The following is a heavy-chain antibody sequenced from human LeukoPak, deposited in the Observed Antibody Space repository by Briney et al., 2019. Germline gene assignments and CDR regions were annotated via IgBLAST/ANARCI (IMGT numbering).Heavy chain of an antibody. J-gene: IGHJ4*02. CDR3: ARDSHPYYYDSSGYFDY. D-gene: IGHD3-22*01. Sequence: SETLSLTCTVSGGSISSGSYYWSWIRQPAGKGLEWIGRIYTSGSTNYNPSLKSRVTISVDTSKNQFSLKLSSVTAADTAVYYCARDSHPYYYDSSGYFDYWGQGTLVTVSS. CDR2: IYTSGST. V-gene: IGHV4-61*02. CDR1: GGSISSGSYY.